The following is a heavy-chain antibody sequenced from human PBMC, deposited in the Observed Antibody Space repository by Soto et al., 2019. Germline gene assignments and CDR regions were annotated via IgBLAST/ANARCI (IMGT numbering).Heavy chain of an antibody. CDR2: ISYDGSNK. CDR3: ARIRFLVVVAATLNDAFDI. J-gene: IGHJ3*02. CDR1: GFTFSSYA. V-gene: IGHV3-30-3*01. D-gene: IGHD2-15*01. Sequence: PGGSLRLSCAASGFTFSSYAMHWVRQAPGKGLEWVAVISYDGSNKYYADSVKGRFTISRDNSKNTLYLQMNSLRAEDTAVYYCARIRFLVVVAATLNDAFDIWGQGTMVTVSS.